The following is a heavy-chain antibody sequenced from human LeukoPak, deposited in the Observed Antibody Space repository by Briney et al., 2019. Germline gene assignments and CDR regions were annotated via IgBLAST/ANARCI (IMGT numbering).Heavy chain of an antibody. CDR1: GFTFSSYA. CDR3: AKVGGSSWYGDAFDI. D-gene: IGHD6-13*01. CDR2: ISGSGGST. V-gene: IGHV3-23*01. J-gene: IGHJ3*02. Sequence: GGSLRLSCAASGFTFSSYAMSWVRQAPGKGLEWVSAISGSGGSTYYADSVKGRFTVSRDNSKNTLYLQMNSLRAEDTAVYYCAKVGGSSWYGDAFDIWGQGTMVTVSS.